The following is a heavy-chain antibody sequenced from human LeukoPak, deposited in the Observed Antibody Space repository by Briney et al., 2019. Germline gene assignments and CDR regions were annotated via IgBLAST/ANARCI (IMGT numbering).Heavy chain of an antibody. Sequence: SETLSLTCAVYGGSFSGYYWSWIRQPPGKGLEWIGEINHSGSTNYNSSLKSRVTISVDTSKNQFSLKLSSVTAADTAVYYCARGREYSSSYYYYYYYMDVWGKGTTVTVSS. CDR3: ARGREYSSSYYYYYYYMDV. V-gene: IGHV4-34*01. J-gene: IGHJ6*03. CDR2: INHSGST. D-gene: IGHD6-6*01. CDR1: GGSFSGYY.